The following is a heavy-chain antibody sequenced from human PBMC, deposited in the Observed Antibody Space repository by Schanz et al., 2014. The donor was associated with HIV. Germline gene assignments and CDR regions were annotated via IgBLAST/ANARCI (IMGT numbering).Heavy chain of an antibody. CDR2: IYYSGST. D-gene: IGHD1-1*01. CDR3: ARENHQPTGTHEVGKPQYRSGLDV. J-gene: IGHJ6*02. V-gene: IGHV4-31*03. Sequence: QVQLQESGPGLVKPSQTLSLTCNVSGASISSGGFYWSWIRQRPGKGLEWIACIYYSGSTYYNPSRQSRTTISLDTSKTRFSLRLNSGTAADTAVYYCARENHQPTGTHEVGKPQYRSGLDVWGQGTTVTVSS. CDR1: GASISSGGFY.